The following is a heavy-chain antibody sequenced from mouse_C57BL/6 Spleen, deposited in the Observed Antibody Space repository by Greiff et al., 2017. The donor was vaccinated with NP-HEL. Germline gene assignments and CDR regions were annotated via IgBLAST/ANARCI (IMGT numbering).Heavy chain of an antibody. CDR3: ATIYYDYDEDY. CDR2: IHPNRGST. CDR1: GYTFTSYW. Sequence: QVQLQQPGAELVKPGASVKLSCKASGYTFTSYWMHWVKQRPGQGLEWIGMIHPNRGSTNYNEKFKSKATLTVDKSSSTAYMQLSSLTSEDSAVYYCATIYYDYDEDYWGQGTTLTVSS. V-gene: IGHV1-64*01. J-gene: IGHJ2*01. D-gene: IGHD2-4*01.